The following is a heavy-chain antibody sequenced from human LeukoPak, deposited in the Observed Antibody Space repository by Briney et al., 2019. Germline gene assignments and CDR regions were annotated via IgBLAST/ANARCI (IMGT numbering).Heavy chain of an antibody. J-gene: IGHJ4*02. Sequence: GGSLRLSCAASGFTVSKIYMSWVRQAAGKGLEWASLISVVGDTYCADSVKGRFTISRDNSKNTVYLQMTSLRAEDTAVYYCAKFVGSCGRTSCPARNLKFDYWGQGTLVTVSS. D-gene: IGHD2-2*01. CDR3: AKFVGSCGRTSCPARNLKFDY. CDR2: ISVVGDT. CDR1: GFTVSKIY. V-gene: IGHV3-53*01.